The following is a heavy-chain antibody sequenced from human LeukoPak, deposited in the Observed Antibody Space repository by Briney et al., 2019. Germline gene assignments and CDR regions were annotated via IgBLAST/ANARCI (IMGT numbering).Heavy chain of an antibody. CDR2: INPNSGGT. J-gene: IGHJ5*02. CDR3: ARAIYRVYWFDP. CDR1: GYTFTGYY. D-gene: IGHD6-13*01. Sequence: ASVKVSCKASGYTFTGYYMHWVRQAPGQGLEWMGWINPNSGGTNCAQKFQGRVTMTRDTSISTAYMELSRLRSDDTAVYYCARAIYRVYWFDPWGQGTLVTVSS. V-gene: IGHV1-2*02.